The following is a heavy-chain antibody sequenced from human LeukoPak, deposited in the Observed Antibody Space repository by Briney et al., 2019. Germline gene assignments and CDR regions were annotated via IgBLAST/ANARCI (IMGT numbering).Heavy chain of an antibody. CDR1: GGSISSYY. J-gene: IGHJ5*02. V-gene: IGHV4-4*09. CDR2: IYTSGST. Sequence: SETLSLTCTVSGGSISSYYWSWIRQPPGKGLEWIGYIYTSGSTNYNPSLKSRVTISVDTSKNQFSLKLSSVTAADTAVYYCARHLVATIDNWFDPWGQGTLDTVSS. CDR3: ARHLVATIDNWFDP. D-gene: IGHD5-12*01.